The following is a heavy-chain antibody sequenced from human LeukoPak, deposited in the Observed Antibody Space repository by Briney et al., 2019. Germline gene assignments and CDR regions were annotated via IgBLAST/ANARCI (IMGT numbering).Heavy chain of an antibody. J-gene: IGHJ6*02. CDR3: AGTTNTAGTGYYYGMDV. D-gene: IGHD6-13*01. Sequence: GGSLRLSCAASGFTFSSYGMHWVRQAPGKGLEWVAVIWYDGSNKYYADSVKGRFTISRDNSKNTLYLQMNSLRAEDTAVYYCAGTTNTAGTGYYYGMDVWGQGTTVTVSS. CDR2: IWYDGSNK. V-gene: IGHV3-33*01. CDR1: GFTFSSYG.